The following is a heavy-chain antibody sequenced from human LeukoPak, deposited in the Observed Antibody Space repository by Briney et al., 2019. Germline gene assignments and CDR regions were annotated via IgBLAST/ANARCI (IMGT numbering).Heavy chain of an antibody. J-gene: IGHJ4*02. V-gene: IGHV1-2*06. CDR1: GYTFTGYY. CDR2: INPNSGGT. D-gene: IGHD3-22*01. Sequence: ASVKVSCKASGYTFTGYYMHWVRQAPGQGLEWMGRINPNSGGTNYAQKFQGRVTMTRDTSISTAYMELSRLRSDDTAVYYCVRDQFVLYYYDSSGYYRGYYFDYGGWGQLVLVTS. CDR3: VRDQFVLYYYDSSGYYRGYYFDY.